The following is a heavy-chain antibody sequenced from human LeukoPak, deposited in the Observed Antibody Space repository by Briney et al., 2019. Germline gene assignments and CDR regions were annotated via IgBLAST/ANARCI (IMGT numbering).Heavy chain of an antibody. V-gene: IGHV3-23*01. CDR1: GFTFSSYA. D-gene: IGHD2-8*01. J-gene: IGHJ4*02. Sequence: GGSLRLSCAASGFTFSSYAMSWVRQAPGKGLEWVSAISGSGGSTYYADSVKGRFTISRDKSKNTLYLQMNSLRAEDTAVYYCAKGKYCTNGVCSHDYWGQGTLVTVSS. CDR2: ISGSGGST. CDR3: AKGKYCTNGVCSHDY.